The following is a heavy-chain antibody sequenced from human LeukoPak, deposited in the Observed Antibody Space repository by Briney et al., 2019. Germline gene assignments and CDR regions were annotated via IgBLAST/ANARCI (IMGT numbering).Heavy chain of an antibody. V-gene: IGHV1-2*02. CDR1: GYTLTDNH. CDR3: ARELGINAFDV. D-gene: IGHD1-26*01. CDR2: IDPNSGVT. Sequence: ASVKVSCKASGYTLTDNHLYWVRQAPGQGLEWMGWIDPNSGVTNFAQNFQGRLTMTTDTSINTAYMELSRLTSDDTTVCYCARELGINAFDVWGQGALVTVSS. J-gene: IGHJ3*01.